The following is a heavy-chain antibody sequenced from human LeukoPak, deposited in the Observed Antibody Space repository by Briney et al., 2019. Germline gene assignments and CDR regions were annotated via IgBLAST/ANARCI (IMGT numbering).Heavy chain of an antibody. CDR1: GGSISSYY. CDR3: ARWPTPYYYGSGSGNY. D-gene: IGHD3-10*01. Sequence: SETLSLTCTVSGGSISSYYWSWIRQPPGKGLEWIGYIYYSGSTNYNPSLKSRVTISVDTSKNQFSLKLSSVTAADTAVYYCARWPTPYYYGSGSGNYWGQGTLVTDSS. V-gene: IGHV4-59*01. J-gene: IGHJ4*02. CDR2: IYYSGST.